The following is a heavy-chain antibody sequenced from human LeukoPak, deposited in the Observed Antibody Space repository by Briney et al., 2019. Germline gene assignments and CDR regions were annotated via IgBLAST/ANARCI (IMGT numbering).Heavy chain of an antibody. CDR1: GGSISSGDYY. Sequence: SQTLSLTCTVSGGSISSGDYYWSWIRQPPGKGLEWIGYIYYSGSTYYNPSLKSRVTISVDTSKHQFSLKLSSVTAADTAVYYCARESMLNYYDSSGYYYSFDYWGQGTLVTVSS. CDR3: ARESMLNYYDSSGYYYSFDY. CDR2: IYYSGST. D-gene: IGHD3-22*01. V-gene: IGHV4-30-4*08. J-gene: IGHJ4*02.